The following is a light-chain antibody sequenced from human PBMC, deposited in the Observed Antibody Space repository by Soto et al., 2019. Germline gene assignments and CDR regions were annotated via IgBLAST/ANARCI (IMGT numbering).Light chain of an antibody. V-gene: IGKV3-11*01. CDR1: QSVSSY. J-gene: IGKJ4*01. CDR3: QQRSNWPPT. CDR2: DAS. Sequence: EIVLTQSPATLSLSPGERATLSCRASQSVSSYLAWYQQKPGQAPRLLIYDASTRATGIPARFSGSGSGPDFTLTISSLEPEDFALYYCQQRSNWPPTFGGGTKVEIK.